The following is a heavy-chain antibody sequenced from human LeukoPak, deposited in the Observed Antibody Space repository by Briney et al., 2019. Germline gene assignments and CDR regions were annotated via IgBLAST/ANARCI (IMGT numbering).Heavy chain of an antibody. V-gene: IGHV3-23*01. Sequence: PGGSLRLSCAASGFTFSSYAMSWVRQAPGKGLEWVSAISGSGGSTYYADSVKGRFTISRDNSKNTLYLQRNSLRAEDTAVYYCAKLRITIFDGGYGMDVWGQGTTVTVSS. CDR3: AKLRITIFDGGYGMDV. CDR1: GFTFSSYA. J-gene: IGHJ6*02. D-gene: IGHD3-3*01. CDR2: ISGSGGST.